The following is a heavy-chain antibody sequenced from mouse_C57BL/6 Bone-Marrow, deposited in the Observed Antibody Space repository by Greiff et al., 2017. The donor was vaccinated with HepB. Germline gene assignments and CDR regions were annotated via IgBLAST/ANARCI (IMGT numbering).Heavy chain of an antibody. D-gene: IGHD2-4*01. J-gene: IGHJ2*02. CDR2: IRLKSDNYAT. CDR3: TESTMIKPYYFDY. V-gene: IGHV6-3*01. CDR1: GFTFSNYW. Sequence: EVMLVESGGGLVKPGGSMKLSCVASGFTFSNYWMNWVRQSPEKGLEWVAQIRLKSDNYATHYAESVKGTFTISRESSKSSVYLQMNNLMDEDTGIYYGTESTMIKPYYFDYWGQGTSLTVSS.